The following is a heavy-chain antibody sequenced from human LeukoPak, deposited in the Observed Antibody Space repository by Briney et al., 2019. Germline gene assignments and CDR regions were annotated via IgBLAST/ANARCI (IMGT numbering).Heavy chain of an antibody. CDR1: GFSFSTYW. J-gene: IGHJ4*02. CDR3: ARDYYGSSGYYPHDY. Sequence: GGSLRLSCAASGFSFSTYWMTWVRQAPGQGLEWVANIEPNGSDKYYVDSVKGRFTISRDNAKNSLYLQMHSLRVEDTAVYYCARDYYGSSGYYPHDYWGQGSLVTVSS. V-gene: IGHV3-7*01. CDR2: IEPNGSDK. D-gene: IGHD3-22*01.